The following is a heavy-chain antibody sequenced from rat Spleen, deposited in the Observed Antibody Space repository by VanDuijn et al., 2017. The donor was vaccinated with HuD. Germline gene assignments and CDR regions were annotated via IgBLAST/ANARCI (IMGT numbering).Heavy chain of an antibody. Sequence: QVQLRESGPGLVQSSQTLSLTCTVSGFSLTNYGVTWVRQPPGKGLEWIGAVWSGGSIDYNSALKSRLSINRDTSKSQVLLKMNSLQTEDTAIYFCTGDRHSPGVMDAWGQGASVTVSS. V-gene: IGHV2-15*01. CDR2: VWSGGSI. D-gene: IGHD1-4*01. CDR1: GFSLTNYG. CDR3: TGDRHSPGVMDA. J-gene: IGHJ4*01.